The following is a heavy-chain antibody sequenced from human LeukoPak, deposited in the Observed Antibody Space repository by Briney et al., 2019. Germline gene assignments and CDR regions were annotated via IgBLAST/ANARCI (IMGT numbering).Heavy chain of an antibody. Sequence: GGSLRLSCAAAGFSFNNNAMSWVRQAPGKGLEWDSAINGGGDATEYAYSVKGRFTISRDNSKKTLYLQMNRLRPEDTAAYYCARCTASCYANAFDVWGQGTLLTVSS. CDR2: INGGGDAT. CDR3: ARCTASCYANAFDV. J-gene: IGHJ3*01. V-gene: IGHV3-23*01. D-gene: IGHD2-2*01. CDR1: GFSFNNNA.